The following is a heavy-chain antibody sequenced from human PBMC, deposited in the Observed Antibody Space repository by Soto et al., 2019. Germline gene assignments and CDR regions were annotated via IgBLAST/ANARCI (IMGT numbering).Heavy chain of an antibody. V-gene: IGHV2-26*01. CDR1: EFSLSNAGMG. CDR3: ALGLGRYDSSGDPSDY. J-gene: IGHJ4*02. D-gene: IGHD3-22*01. CDR2: IFSNDEK. Sequence: FGPTLVNPTETLTLTYTFSEFSLSNAGMGLSMIRQPPVTALEWLAHIFSNDEKSYRTSLKSRLTISKDTSKSQVVLTMTNMDPVDTATYYRALGLGRYDSSGDPSDYCGQGSLVTVSS.